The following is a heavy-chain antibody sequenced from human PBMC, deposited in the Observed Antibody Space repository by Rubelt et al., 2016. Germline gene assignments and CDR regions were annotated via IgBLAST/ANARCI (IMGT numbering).Heavy chain of an antibody. CDR3: ARDPPYCSSTSCSLNYYGMDV. J-gene: IGHJ6*02. D-gene: IGHD2-2*01. V-gene: IGHV3-23*01. CDR2: ISGSGGST. Sequence: GKGLEWVSAISGSGGSTYYADSVKGRFTISRDNSKNTLYLQMNSLRAEDTAVYYCARDPPYCSSTSCSLNYYGMDVWGQGTTVTVSS.